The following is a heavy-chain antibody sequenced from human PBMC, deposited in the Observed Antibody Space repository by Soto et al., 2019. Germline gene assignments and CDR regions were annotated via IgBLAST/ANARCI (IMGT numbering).Heavy chain of an antibody. Sequence: ASVKVSCKASGYTFTGYYMHWVRQAPGQGLEWMGWINPNSGGTNYAQKFQGRVTMTRDTSISTAYMELSRLRSDDTAVYYCARSAHYDSSGWLGEFDYWGQGTLVTVSS. J-gene: IGHJ4*02. D-gene: IGHD3-22*01. V-gene: IGHV1-2*02. CDR3: ARSAHYDSSGWLGEFDY. CDR2: INPNSGGT. CDR1: GYTFTGYY.